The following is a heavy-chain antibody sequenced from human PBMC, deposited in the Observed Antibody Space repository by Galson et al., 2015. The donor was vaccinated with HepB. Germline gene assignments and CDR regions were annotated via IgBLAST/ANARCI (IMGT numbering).Heavy chain of an antibody. CDR2: VSGSGETT. CDR1: GFTFNTYP. D-gene: IGHD6-13*01. J-gene: IGHJ6*02. V-gene: IGHV3-23*01. Sequence: SLRLSCAASGFTFNTYPMSWVRQAPGKGLEWVSGVSGSGETTYYADSVKGRFTISRDNSKNMLYLQMDSLRAEDTAAYYCATRAAAGTWFFYYGMDVWGQGTTVTVSS. CDR3: ATRAAAGTWFFYYGMDV.